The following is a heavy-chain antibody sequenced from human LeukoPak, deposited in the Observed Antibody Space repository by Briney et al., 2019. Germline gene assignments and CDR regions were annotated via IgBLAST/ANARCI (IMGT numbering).Heavy chain of an antibody. CDR3: ASHNVDAGALDY. V-gene: IGHV4-59*08. Sequence: SETLSLTCTVSGGSISSYYWSWIRQPPGKGLEWIGYIYYSGSTNYNPSLKSRVTISVDTSKNQFSLKLSSVTAADTAVYYCASHNVDAGALDYWGQGTLVTVSS. CDR2: IYYSGST. D-gene: IGHD5-12*01. J-gene: IGHJ4*02. CDR1: GGSISSYY.